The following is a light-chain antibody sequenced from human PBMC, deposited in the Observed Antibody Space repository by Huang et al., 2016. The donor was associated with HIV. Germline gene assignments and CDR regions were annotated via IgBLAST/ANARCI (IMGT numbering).Light chain of an antibody. CDR1: QRVTGN. J-gene: IGKJ3*01. CDR2: GAS. V-gene: IGKV3-15*01. CDR3: QQYNKWPRT. Sequence: EIVMTQSPATLSVSPGERATLACRARQRVTGNLAGYQHKPGQPPRLLIYGASTRAAGAAARFNASGSGTEFTLTINSLQSEDFAVYYCQQYNKWPRTFGPGTKVDVK.